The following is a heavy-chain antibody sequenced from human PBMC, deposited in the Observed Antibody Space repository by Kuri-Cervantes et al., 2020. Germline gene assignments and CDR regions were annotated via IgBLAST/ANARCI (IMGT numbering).Heavy chain of an antibody. CDR1: GFTFSSYS. D-gene: IGHD3-3*01. CDR3: ARDRDDFWSGYSPSFDY. Sequence: GESLKISCAASGFTFSSYSMNWVRQAPGKGLEWVSSISSSSSYIYYADSVKGRFTISRDNAKNSLYLQMNSLRAEDTAVYYCARDRDDFWSGYSPSFDYWGQGTLVTVSS. CDR2: ISSSSSYI. J-gene: IGHJ4*02. V-gene: IGHV3-21*04.